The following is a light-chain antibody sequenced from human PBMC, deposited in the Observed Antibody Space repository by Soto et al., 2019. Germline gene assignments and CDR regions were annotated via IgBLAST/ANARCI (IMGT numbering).Light chain of an antibody. J-gene: IGKJ4*01. CDR2: GAS. V-gene: IGKV3-15*01. CDR3: QQYNNWLALT. Sequence: EIVMTQSPATLSVSPGERATLSCRASQSVSSNLAWYQQKPGQAPRLLIYGASTRATGSPARFSGSGSGTEFTPTISSLQSEDFAVYYCQQYNNWLALTFGGGTKVEIK. CDR1: QSVSSN.